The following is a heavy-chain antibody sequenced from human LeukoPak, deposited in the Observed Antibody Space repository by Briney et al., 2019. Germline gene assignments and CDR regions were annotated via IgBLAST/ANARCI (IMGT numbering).Heavy chain of an antibody. CDR2: MNPNSGNT. D-gene: IGHD5-12*01. Sequence: ASVKVSCKASGYTFTSYDINWVRQATGQGLEWMGWMNPNSGNTGYAQKFQGRVTMTRNTSISTAYMELSSLRSEDTAVYYCARVRDIVATTLYYYYYGMDVWGQGTTVTVSS. CDR3: ARVRDIVATTLYYYYYGMDV. V-gene: IGHV1-8*01. J-gene: IGHJ6*02. CDR1: GYTFTSYD.